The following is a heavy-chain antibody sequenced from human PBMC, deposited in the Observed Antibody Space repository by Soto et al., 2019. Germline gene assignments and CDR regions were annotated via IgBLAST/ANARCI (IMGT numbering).Heavy chain of an antibody. V-gene: IGHV1-18*04. CDR1: GYTFTNYG. D-gene: IGHD1-26*01. J-gene: IGHJ4*02. CDR3: ARDGIGGLFPKYY. Sequence: QVQLVQSGSEVKKPGASVKVSCRASGYTFTNYGITWVRQAPGQGLEWMGWISAYDGNTAYPQKFQGRVTMATDTSTSTAYMELRSLRSDDTAVYYCARDGIGGLFPKYYWGQGTLVTVSS. CDR2: ISAYDGNT.